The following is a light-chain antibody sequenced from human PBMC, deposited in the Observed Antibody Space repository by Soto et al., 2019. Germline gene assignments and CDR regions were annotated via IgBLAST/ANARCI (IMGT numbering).Light chain of an antibody. CDR2: DVS. V-gene: IGLV2-14*01. J-gene: IGLJ1*01. CDR3: SSYTSSSTLPYG. CDR1: SSDVGGYNY. Sequence: QSVLTQPASVSGSPGQSITISCTGTSSDVGGYNYVSWYQQHPGKAPKLMIYDVSNRPSGVSNRFSGSKSGNTASLTISGLQAEDEAYYYCSSYTSSSTLPYGLGTGTNFTV.